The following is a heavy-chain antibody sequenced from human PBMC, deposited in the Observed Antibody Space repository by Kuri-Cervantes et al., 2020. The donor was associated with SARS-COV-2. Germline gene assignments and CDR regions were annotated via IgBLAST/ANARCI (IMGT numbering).Heavy chain of an antibody. CDR1: GYTFTSYG. V-gene: IGHV1-18*01. J-gene: IGHJ4*02. CDR3: ARETFLTRGPMPAPLLDY. CDR2: ISAYNGNT. D-gene: IGHD3-9*01. Sequence: SVKVSCKASGYTFTSYGISWVRQAPGQGLEWMGWISAYNGNTNYAQKLQGRVTMTTDTSTSTAYMELRSLRSDDTAVYYCARETFLTRGPMPAPLLDYWGQGTLVTVSS.